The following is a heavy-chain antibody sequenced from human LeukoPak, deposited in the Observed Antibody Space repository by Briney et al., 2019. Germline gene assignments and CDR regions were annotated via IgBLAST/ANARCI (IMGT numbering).Heavy chain of an antibody. D-gene: IGHD1-14*01. CDR2: TYGGDTT. J-gene: IGHJ4*02. CDR3: ARERPDSRNLDS. CDR1: GFIVRSNH. Sequence: QSGGSLRLTCAAFGFIVRSNHINWVRQAPGKGLEWVSITYGGDTTYYADSVKGRFIISRDDSKNTLSLQMNDLRVEDTAVYYCARERPDSRNLDSWGRGALVTVSS. V-gene: IGHV3-66*01.